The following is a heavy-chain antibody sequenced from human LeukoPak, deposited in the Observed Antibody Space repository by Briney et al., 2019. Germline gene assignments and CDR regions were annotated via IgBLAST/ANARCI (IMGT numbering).Heavy chain of an antibody. D-gene: IGHD2-15*01. CDR3: ARRGVVVAGTSWFDP. Sequence: ASVKVSCKASGYTFTSYAINWVRQAPGQGLEWMGWISAYNGNTNYAQKLQGRVTMTTDTSTSTAYMELRSLRSDDTAVYYCARRGVVVAGTSWFDPWGQGTLVTVSS. V-gene: IGHV1-18*01. CDR2: ISAYNGNT. CDR1: GYTFTSYA. J-gene: IGHJ5*02.